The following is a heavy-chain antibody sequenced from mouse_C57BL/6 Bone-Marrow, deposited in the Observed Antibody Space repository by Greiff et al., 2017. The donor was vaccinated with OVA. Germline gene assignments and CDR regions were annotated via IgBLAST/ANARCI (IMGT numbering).Heavy chain of an antibody. D-gene: IGHD3-2*02. Sequence: EVMLVESGGGLVKPGGSLKLSCAASGFTFSSYAMSWVRQTPEKRLEWVATISDGGSYTYYPDNVKGRFTISRDNAKNNLYLQMSHLKSEDTAMYYCARVSQLRRGYFDYWGQGTTLTVSS. CDR1: GFTFSSYA. CDR2: ISDGGSYT. J-gene: IGHJ2*01. V-gene: IGHV5-4*03. CDR3: ARVSQLRRGYFDY.